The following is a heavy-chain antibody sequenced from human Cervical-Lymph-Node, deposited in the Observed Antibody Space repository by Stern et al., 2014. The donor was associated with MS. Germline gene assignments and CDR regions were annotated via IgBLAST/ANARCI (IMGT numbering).Heavy chain of an antibody. CDR3: TTAPPKWLRGC. D-gene: IGHD5-12*01. V-gene: IGHV3-15*02. Sequence: EVQLVESGGALVKPGGSLRLSCAASGFTFSHAWMRWVRQAPGKGLGWVGRIKSKTDGGTEDYAAPVKRRLTISRDDSKNTLLLQMNSLKTEDTAVYYCTTAPPKWLRGCWGQGTLVTVSS. CDR2: IKSKTDGGTE. J-gene: IGHJ4*02. CDR1: GFTFSHAW.